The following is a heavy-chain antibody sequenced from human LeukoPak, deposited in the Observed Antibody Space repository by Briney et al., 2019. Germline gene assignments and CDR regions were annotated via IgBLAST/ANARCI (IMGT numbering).Heavy chain of an antibody. J-gene: IGHJ4*02. CDR1: EFIFSSFA. D-gene: IGHD3-10*01. CDR3: AKGARSYTSAFFDS. CDR2: LSSTGLTT. V-gene: IGHV3-23*01. Sequence: GESLRLSCAASEFIFSSFAMNWVRRAPGKGLEWVSGLSSTGLTTYYTPAVKGRFTISRDNSKNILYLDMNTLRAEDTAVYYCAKGARSYTSAFFDSWGQGTQVTVSS.